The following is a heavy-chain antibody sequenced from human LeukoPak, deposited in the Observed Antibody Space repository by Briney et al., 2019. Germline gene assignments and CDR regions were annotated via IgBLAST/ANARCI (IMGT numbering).Heavy chain of an antibody. CDR3: ARDGGYDFWSGYYQDY. V-gene: IGHV3-23*01. CDR2: ISGSGGST. Sequence: GSLSLSCAASGFTFSSYAMSWVRQAPGKGLEWVSAISGSGGSTYYADSVKGRFTISRDNSKNTLYLQMNSLRAEDTAVYYCARDGGYDFWSGYYQDYWGQGTLVTVSS. J-gene: IGHJ4*02. D-gene: IGHD3-3*01. CDR1: GFTFSSYA.